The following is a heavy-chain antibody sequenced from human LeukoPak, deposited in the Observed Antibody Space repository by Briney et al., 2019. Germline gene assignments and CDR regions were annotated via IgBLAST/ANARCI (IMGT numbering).Heavy chain of an antibody. CDR3: AREAQGYYYESSGLGST. Sequence: ASVKVSCKASGYTFTSYAMHWVRQAPGQRLEWMGWINAGNGNTKYSQTFQGRVTITRDTSASTAYMELSSLRSEDTAVYYCAREAQGYYYESSGLGSTWGQGTLVTVSS. V-gene: IGHV1-3*01. J-gene: IGHJ4*02. D-gene: IGHD3-22*01. CDR1: GYTFTSYA. CDR2: INAGNGNT.